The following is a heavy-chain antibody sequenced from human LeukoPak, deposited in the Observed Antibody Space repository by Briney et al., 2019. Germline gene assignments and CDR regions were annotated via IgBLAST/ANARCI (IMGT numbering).Heavy chain of an antibody. CDR3: ARLGGNYYMDV. J-gene: IGHJ6*03. D-gene: IGHD3-16*01. V-gene: IGHV4-4*09. CDR2: IYTSGST. Sequence: SETLSLTCTVSGGSISSYYWSWIRQPPGKGLEWIGYIYTSGSTNYNPSLKSRVTISVDTSKNQFSLKLSSVTAADTAVYYCARLGGNYYMDVWGKGTTVTVSS. CDR1: GGSISSYY.